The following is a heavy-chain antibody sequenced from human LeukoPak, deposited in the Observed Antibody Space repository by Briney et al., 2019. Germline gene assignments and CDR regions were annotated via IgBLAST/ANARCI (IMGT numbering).Heavy chain of an antibody. CDR3: AREGYDILTGYYGD. CDR2: IYTSGST. CDR1: GGSISSYY. D-gene: IGHD3-9*01. Sequence: SETLSLTCTVSGGSISSYYWSWIRQTAGKGLEWIGRIYTSGSTNYNPSLKSRVTMSVDTSKNQFSLKLSSVTAADTAVYYCAREGYDILTGYYGDWGQGTLVTVSS. V-gene: IGHV4-4*07. J-gene: IGHJ4*02.